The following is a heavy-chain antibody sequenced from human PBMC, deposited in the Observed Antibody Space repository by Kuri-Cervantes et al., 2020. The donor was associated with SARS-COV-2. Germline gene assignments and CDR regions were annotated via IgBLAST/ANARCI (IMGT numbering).Heavy chain of an antibody. Sequence: GESLKISCAASGFSFSSFPMHWVRQAPGKGLEWVTFISSDGKNKKCMASGKGRFTISRDNSQNTLHLQMKSLRDEDTAIYYCAKDRAGVHDFWGQGTLVTVSS. CDR3: AKDRAGVHDF. CDR1: GFSFSSFP. J-gene: IGHJ4*02. D-gene: IGHD2-21*01. CDR2: ISSDGKNK. V-gene: IGHV3-30*18.